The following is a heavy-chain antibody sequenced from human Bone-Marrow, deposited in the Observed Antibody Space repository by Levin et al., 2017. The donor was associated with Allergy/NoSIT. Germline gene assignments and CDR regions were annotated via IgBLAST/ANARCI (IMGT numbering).Heavy chain of an antibody. CDR2: ISSDGSGT. CDR1: GFTFSNYW. V-gene: IGHV3-74*01. CDR3: ARDDPGIGIDY. D-gene: IGHD1-14*01. Sequence: HTGGSLRLSCAASGFTFSNYWMHWVRQAPGKGPVWVSHISSDGSGTSYAASVKGRFTISRDNAQNTLDLQMNSLRAEDTAVYYCARDDPGIGIDYWGQGTLVTVSS. J-gene: IGHJ4*02.